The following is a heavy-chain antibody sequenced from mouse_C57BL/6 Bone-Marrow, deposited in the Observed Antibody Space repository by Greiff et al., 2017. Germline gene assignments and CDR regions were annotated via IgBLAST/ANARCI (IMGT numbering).Heavy chain of an antibody. CDR2: IPPNSGST. V-gene: IGHV1-64*01. CDR3: AYDYDGAMDY. J-gene: IGHJ4*01. D-gene: IGHD2-4*01. CDR1: GYTFTSYW. Sequence: QVQLQQPGAALVKPGASVKLSCKASGYTFTSYWMHWVKQRPGQGLEWIGMIPPNSGSTNYNEKFKSKVTLTVDKSSSTAYMQLSSLTSEDSAVYYCAYDYDGAMDYWGQGTSVTVSS.